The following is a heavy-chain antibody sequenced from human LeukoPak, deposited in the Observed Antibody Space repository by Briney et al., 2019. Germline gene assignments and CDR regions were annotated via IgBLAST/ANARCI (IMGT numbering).Heavy chain of an antibody. D-gene: IGHD3-10*01. CDR2: INSDGSST. Sequence: HAGGSLRLSCAASGFTFSNYWMHWVRQAPGKGLVWVSRINSDGSSTTYADSVKGRFTISRDNAKNTLYLQMNSLRAEDTAVYYCAGSRGGPYSFDYWGQGTLVTVSS. J-gene: IGHJ4*02. CDR1: GFTFSNYW. V-gene: IGHV3-74*01. CDR3: AGSRGGPYSFDY.